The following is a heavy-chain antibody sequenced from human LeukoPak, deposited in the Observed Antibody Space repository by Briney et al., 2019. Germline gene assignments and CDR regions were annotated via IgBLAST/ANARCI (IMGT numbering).Heavy chain of an antibody. D-gene: IGHD6-13*01. CDR2: ISTYNGNT. J-gene: IGHJ5*02. Sequence: GASVKVSCTASGYTFTSYGISWVRQAPGQGLEWMGWISTYNGNTNYAQKFQGRVTMTTDTSTSRAYMELRNLRSDDTAVYFCGRSTAVAASGIWFDPWGQGTLVTVSS. V-gene: IGHV1-18*01. CDR1: GYTFTSYG. CDR3: GRSTAVAASGIWFDP.